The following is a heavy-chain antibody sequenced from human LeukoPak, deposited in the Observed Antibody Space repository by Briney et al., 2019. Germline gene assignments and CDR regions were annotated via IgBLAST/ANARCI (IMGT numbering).Heavy chain of an antibody. J-gene: IGHJ4*02. D-gene: IGHD1-1*01. CDR1: VGSFTNYI. V-gene: IGHV1-69*05. CDR3: ARELGSTGSSVY. Sequence: SVKVSCTASVGSFTNYIINWVRQAPGKGREWMGRIIPVSGTTLYAQNFKGRVTITTHESASTAYMELNSLRPDDTAVYYCARELGSTGSSVYWGQGTLVTVSS. CDR2: IIPVSGTT.